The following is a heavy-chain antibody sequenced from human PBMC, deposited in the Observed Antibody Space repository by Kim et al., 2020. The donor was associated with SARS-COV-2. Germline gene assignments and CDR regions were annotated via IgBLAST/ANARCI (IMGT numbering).Heavy chain of an antibody. J-gene: IGHJ5*02. CDR1: GFTFANFA. V-gene: IGHV3-23*01. Sequence: GGSLRLSCATSGFTFANFAMAWVRQAPGKGPEWVSGVSVGGDPYYAESVKGRFTISRDRAKSMIYLQMSSLRVEDTAVYYCAKLGDDMRLIVDRWGQGTL. CDR3: AKLGDDMRLIVDR. D-gene: IGHD2-21*01. CDR2: VSVGGDP.